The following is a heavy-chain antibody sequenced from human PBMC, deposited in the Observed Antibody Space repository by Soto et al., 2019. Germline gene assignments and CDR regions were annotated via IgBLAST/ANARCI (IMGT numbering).Heavy chain of an antibody. CDR2: INHLGST. Sequence: SETLSLTCVVSGGSLSDYFWSWIRQPPGMALEWIGEINHLGSTNYNPSLKSRVTMSVDTSKNQFSLKLNSVTAADTAVYYCARDAPPTTMIRQWYYYGMDVWGQGTTVTVS. D-gene: IGHD3-22*01. V-gene: IGHV4-34*01. CDR1: GGSLSDYF. CDR3: ARDAPPTTMIRQWYYYGMDV. J-gene: IGHJ6*02.